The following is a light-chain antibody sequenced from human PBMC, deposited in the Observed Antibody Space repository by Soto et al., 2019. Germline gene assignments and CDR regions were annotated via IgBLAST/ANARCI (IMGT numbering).Light chain of an antibody. J-gene: IGKJ1*01. Sequence: EIVLTQSPGTLSLSPGERATLSCRASQSVSSNLVWYQQKPGQAPRLLIYGASTRVTGIPARFSGSGSGTEFTLTISSLQSEDFAVYYCQQYNSWPETFGQGTKVDIK. V-gene: IGKV3-15*01. CDR2: GAS. CDR3: QQYNSWPET. CDR1: QSVSSN.